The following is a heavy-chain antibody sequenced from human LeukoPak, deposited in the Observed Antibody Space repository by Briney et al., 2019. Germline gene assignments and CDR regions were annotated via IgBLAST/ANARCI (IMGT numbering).Heavy chain of an antibody. J-gene: IGHJ6*03. V-gene: IGHV1-8*03. CDR3: ARGSIEWLADSDYYYYYYMDV. CDR2: INPNSGYT. D-gene: IGHD3-3*01. CDR1: GYTFTSYD. Sequence: ASVKVSCKASGYTFTSYDINWVRQATGQGLEWMGWINPNSGYTGYAQKFQGRVTITRNTSISTAYMELSSLRSEDTAVYYCARGSIEWLADSDYYYYYYMDVWGKGTTVTVSS.